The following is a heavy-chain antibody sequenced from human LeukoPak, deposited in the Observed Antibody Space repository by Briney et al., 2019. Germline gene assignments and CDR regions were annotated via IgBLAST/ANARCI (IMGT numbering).Heavy chain of an antibody. CDR2: FYHGGST. Sequence: PSETLSLTCAVYGGSFSGYYWSWIRQPPGKGLEWIGTFYHGGSTYYNPSLKSRVTISVDTSKNQFSLKLSSVTAADTAVYYCARGGYNDYWGQGTLVTVSS. CDR1: GGSFSGYY. D-gene: IGHD5-18*01. CDR3: ARGGYNDY. J-gene: IGHJ4*02. V-gene: IGHV4-34*01.